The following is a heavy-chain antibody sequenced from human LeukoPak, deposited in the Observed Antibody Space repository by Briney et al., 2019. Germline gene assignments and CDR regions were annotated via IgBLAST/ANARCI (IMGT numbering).Heavy chain of an antibody. CDR2: ISGSGGST. Sequence: GGSLRLSCAASGFTFSSYAMSWVRQAPGKGLEWVTAISGSGGSTYYADSVKGRFTISRDNSKNTLYLQMNSLRAEDTAVYYCAKMGRDIVVVVAGGANKNWFDPWGQGTLVTVSS. CDR3: AKMGRDIVVVVAGGANKNWFDP. D-gene: IGHD2-15*01. V-gene: IGHV3-23*01. CDR1: GFTFSSYA. J-gene: IGHJ5*02.